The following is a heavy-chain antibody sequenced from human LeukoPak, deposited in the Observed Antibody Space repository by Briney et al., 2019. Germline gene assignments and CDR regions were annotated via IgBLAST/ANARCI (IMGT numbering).Heavy chain of an antibody. CDR3: ARHQDPGMHSSGYH. J-gene: IGHJ4*02. CDR2: IYPGDSDT. D-gene: IGHD3-22*01. CDR1: GGSISSYY. Sequence: ETLSLTCTVSGGSISSYYWSWIRQPPGKGLEWMGIIYPGDSDTRYSPSFQGQVTISADKSISTAYLQWSSLKASDTAMYYCARHQDPGMHSSGYHWGQGTLVTVSS. V-gene: IGHV5-51*01.